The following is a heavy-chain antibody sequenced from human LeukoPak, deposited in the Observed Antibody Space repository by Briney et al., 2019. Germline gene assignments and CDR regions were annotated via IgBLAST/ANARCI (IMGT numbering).Heavy chain of an antibody. CDR3: TRGMLRQPPDY. Sequence: GGSLRLSCEASGFTFSSYWMHWVRQIPGKGLMWVSRIESNGLTLYADSVRDRFTISRDNSKNTLYLQMNSLRVEDTAIYYCTRGMLRQPPDYWGQGMLVTVSS. CDR1: GFTFSSYW. V-gene: IGHV3-74*01. J-gene: IGHJ4*02. D-gene: IGHD3-10*02. CDR2: IESNGLT.